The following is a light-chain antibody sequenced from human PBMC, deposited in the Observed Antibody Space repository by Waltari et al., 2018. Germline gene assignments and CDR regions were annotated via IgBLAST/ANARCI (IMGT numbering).Light chain of an antibody. CDR2: KAS. CDR3: QQYNSYSQT. J-gene: IGKJ1*01. CDR1: QSISSW. V-gene: IGKV1-5*03. Sequence: TCRASQSISSWLAWYQQKPGKAPKLLIYKASSLESGVPSRFSGSGYGTEFTLTISSLQPDDFATYYCQQYNSYSQTFGQGTKVEIK.